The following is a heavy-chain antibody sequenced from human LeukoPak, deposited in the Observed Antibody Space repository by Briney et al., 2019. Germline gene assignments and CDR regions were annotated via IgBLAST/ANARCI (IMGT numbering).Heavy chain of an antibody. J-gene: IGHJ4*02. V-gene: IGHV1-2*06. CDR2: INPNSGDT. D-gene: IGHD2-2*01. CDR3: ARDFCIITSSLFNY. Sequence: GASVKVSCKASGYTFTGYHMHWVRQAPGQGLEWMGRINPNSGDTNYAQKFQGRVTMTRDTSISTAYMELSRLRSDDTAVYYCARDFCIITSSLFNYWAREPLVPFSS. CDR1: GYTFTGYH.